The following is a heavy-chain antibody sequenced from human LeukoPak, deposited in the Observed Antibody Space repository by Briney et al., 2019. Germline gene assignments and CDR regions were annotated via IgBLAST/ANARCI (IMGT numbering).Heavy chain of an antibody. Sequence: TGGSLRLSCAASGFTFSTSWMHWVRQAPGKGLVWVSRINSDGSRTSNADSVKGRFTISRDNAKNTLYLQMNSLRDEDTAVYYCARSHYYDSGSYACDIWGQGTMVTVSS. D-gene: IGHD3-10*01. V-gene: IGHV3-74*01. CDR3: ARSHYYDSGSYACDI. CDR2: INSDGSRT. J-gene: IGHJ3*02. CDR1: GFTFSTSW.